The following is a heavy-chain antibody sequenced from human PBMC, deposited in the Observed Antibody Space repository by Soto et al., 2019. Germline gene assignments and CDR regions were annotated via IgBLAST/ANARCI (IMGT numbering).Heavy chain of an antibody. V-gene: IGHV1-69*01. D-gene: IGHD3-10*01. CDR2: TIPIFDTP. CDR3: ARGREDASGTKYNGADS. CDR1: GGTFGNLG. Sequence: QMQLVQSGAEVKKPGSSVKISCKASGGTFGNLGISWLRQAPGQGLEWMGGTIPIFDTPPYAEEFRDRVTISADATTSASSELTSLTSGDTATYYLARGREDASGTKYNGADSWGQGTLVSVPS. J-gene: IGHJ5*01.